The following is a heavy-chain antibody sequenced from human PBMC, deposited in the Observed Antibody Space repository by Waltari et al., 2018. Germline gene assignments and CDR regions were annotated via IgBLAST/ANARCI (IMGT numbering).Heavy chain of an antibody. CDR2: VNPNSGNT. D-gene: IGHD3-3*01. V-gene: IGHV1-8*03. Sequence: QVQLVQSGAEVKKPGASVKVSCKASGYTFTSYDINWVRQATGQGLEWMGWVNPNSGNTGYAQKFQGRVTITRNTSISTAYMELSSLRSEDTAVYYCARDRNRGVVIINDAFDIWGQGTMVTVSS. J-gene: IGHJ3*02. CDR1: GYTFTSYD. CDR3: ARDRNRGVVIINDAFDI.